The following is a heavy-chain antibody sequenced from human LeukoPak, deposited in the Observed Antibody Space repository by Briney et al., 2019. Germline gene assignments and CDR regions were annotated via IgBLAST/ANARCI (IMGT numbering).Heavy chain of an antibody. Sequence: VASVKVSCKASGYTFTGYYMHWVRQAPGQGLEWMGWINPNSGGTNYAQKFQGRVTMTRDTSISTAYMELSRLRSDDTAVYYCAARSTYYYDSSGYYRFPPDYWGQGTLVTVSS. CDR2: INPNSGGT. D-gene: IGHD3-22*01. CDR1: GYTFTGYY. CDR3: AARSTYYYDSSGYYRFPPDY. J-gene: IGHJ4*02. V-gene: IGHV1-2*02.